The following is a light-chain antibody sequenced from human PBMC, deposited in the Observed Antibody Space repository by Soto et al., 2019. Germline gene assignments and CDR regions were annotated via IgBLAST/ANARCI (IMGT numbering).Light chain of an antibody. Sequence: DIVLTQSPLSLPVTPGEPASISCRSSQSLLHSDGYNYLDWYLQKPGQSPHILIYLGSSRASGVPDRFSGSGSGTDFTLRISRVEAEDVGVYYCMQALQTPSTFGGGTKVEI. CDR2: LGS. J-gene: IGKJ4*01. V-gene: IGKV2-28*01. CDR1: QSLLHSDGYNY. CDR3: MQALQTPST.